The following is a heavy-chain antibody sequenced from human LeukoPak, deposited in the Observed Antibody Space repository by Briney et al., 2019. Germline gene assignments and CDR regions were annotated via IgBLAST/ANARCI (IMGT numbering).Heavy chain of an antibody. Sequence: PSETLSLTCTVSGGSISSSSYYWGWIRQPPGKGLEWIGSIYCSGSTYYNPSLKSRVTISVDTSKSQFSLKLSSVTAADTAVYYCARRSMITFGGVDYWGQGTLVTVSS. CDR2: IYCSGST. CDR1: GGSISSSSYY. V-gene: IGHV4-39*01. CDR3: ARRSMITFGGVDY. J-gene: IGHJ4*02. D-gene: IGHD3-16*01.